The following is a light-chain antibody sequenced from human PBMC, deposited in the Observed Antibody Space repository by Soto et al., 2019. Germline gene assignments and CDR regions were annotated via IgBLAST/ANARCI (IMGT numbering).Light chain of an antibody. CDR1: QSVSSSY. V-gene: IGKV3-20*01. Sequence: ENVLRQSPGTLSLSPGERATLSCRASQSVSSSYLAWYQQKPGQAPRLLIYGASSRATGIPDRFSGSGSGTDFTLTISRLEPEDFAVYYGQQYGSAPLTFGGGTKVAIK. CDR3: QQYGSAPLT. CDR2: GAS. J-gene: IGKJ4*01.